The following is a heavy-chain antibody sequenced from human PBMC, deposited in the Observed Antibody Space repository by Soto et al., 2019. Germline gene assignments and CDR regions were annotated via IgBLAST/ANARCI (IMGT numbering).Heavy chain of an antibody. D-gene: IGHD2-15*01. CDR2: IYYSGST. Sequence: SETLSLTCTVSGGSISSGDYYWSWIRQPPGKGLEWIGYIYYSGSTYYNPSLKSRVTISVDTSKNQFSLKLSSVTAADTAVYYCASRYCRGGRCYSAGTWFEPWGQGTLVTVSS. J-gene: IGHJ5*02. CDR3: ASRYCRGGRCYSAGTWFEP. V-gene: IGHV4-30-4*01. CDR1: GGSISSGDYY.